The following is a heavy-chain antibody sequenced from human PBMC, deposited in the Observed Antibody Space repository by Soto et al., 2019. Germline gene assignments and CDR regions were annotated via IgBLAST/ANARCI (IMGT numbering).Heavy chain of an antibody. CDR3: TTDERYYYDSRIGY. CDR1: GFTFSNAW. Sequence: SLRLSCAASGFTFSNAWMSWGRQAPGKGLEWVGRIKSKTDGGTTDYAAPVKGRFTISRDDSKNTLYLQMNSLKTEDTAVYYCTTDERYYYDSRIGYWGQGTLVTVSS. V-gene: IGHV3-15*01. J-gene: IGHJ4*02. CDR2: IKSKTDGGTT. D-gene: IGHD3-22*01.